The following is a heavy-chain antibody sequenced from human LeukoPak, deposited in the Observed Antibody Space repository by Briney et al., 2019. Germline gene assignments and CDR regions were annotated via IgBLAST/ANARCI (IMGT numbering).Heavy chain of an antibody. D-gene: IGHD3-22*01. J-gene: IGHJ4*02. CDR2: ISGSGGST. V-gene: IGHV3-23*01. CDR1: GFTFSSYA. CDR3: LSGLVRYYYDSSGYLPTGY. Sequence: GRSLRLSCAASGFTFSSYAMSWVRQAPGKGLEWVSAISGSGGSTYYADSVKGRFTISRDNSKNTLYLQMNSLRAEDTAVYYCLSGLVRYYYDSSGYLPTGYWGQGTLVTVSS.